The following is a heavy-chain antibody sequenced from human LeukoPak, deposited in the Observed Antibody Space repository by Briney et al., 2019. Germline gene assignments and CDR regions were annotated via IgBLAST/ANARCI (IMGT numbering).Heavy chain of an antibody. CDR1: GLTVNDNY. J-gene: IGHJ4*02. CDR3: ARANPVYGDFDY. D-gene: IGHD4-17*01. Sequence: GGALRLSCTMSGLTVNDNYMSWVRQSPGKGLEWVSVIFPDGRTNQADSVKGRFTISRDRPKNTLFLQMNSLRADDTALYHCARANPVYGDFDYWGQGILVTVSS. CDR2: IFPDGRT. V-gene: IGHV3-53*01.